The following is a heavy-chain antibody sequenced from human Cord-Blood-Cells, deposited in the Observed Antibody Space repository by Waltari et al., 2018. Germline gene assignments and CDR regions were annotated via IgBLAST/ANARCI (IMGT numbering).Heavy chain of an antibody. J-gene: IGHJ5*02. V-gene: IGHV1-69*18. CDR2: HIPIVGTE. D-gene: IGHD2-8*01. CDR1: GGTFSSYA. CDR3: ARVYCTNGVCYKIWFDP. Sequence: QVQLVQSGAEVKKPGSSVKVSCKASGGTFSSYAIRWVRQAPGQGFEWMGRHIPIVGTENYAQKFQGRVTITADESTSTAYMELSSLRSEDTAVYYCARVYCTNGVCYKIWFDPWGQGTLVTVSS.